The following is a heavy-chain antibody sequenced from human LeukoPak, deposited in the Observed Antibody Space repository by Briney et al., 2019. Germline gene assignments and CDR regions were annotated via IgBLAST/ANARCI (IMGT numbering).Heavy chain of an antibody. CDR1: GGSISSGDYY. CDR3: ARGSQVVPAAIVDY. CDR2: IYYSGST. J-gene: IGHJ4*02. D-gene: IGHD2-2*01. Sequence: TSETLSLTCTVSGGSISSGDYYWSWIRQPPGKGLEWIGYIYYSGSTYYNPSLKSRVTISVDTSKNQFSLKLSSVTAADTAVYYCARGSQVVPAAIVDYWGQGTLVTVSS. V-gene: IGHV4-30-4*08.